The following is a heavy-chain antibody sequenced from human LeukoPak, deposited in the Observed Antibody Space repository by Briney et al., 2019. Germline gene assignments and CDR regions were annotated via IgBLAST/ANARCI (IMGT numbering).Heavy chain of an antibody. Sequence: PGGSLRLSCVASGFTFSSYAMSWVRQAPGKGLEWVSAISGSGGSTYYADSVKGRFTISRDNSKNTLYLQMNSLRAEDTAVYYCAKPIVVVPAAMGWFDPWGQGTLVTVSS. J-gene: IGHJ5*02. CDR3: AKPIVVVPAAMGWFDP. V-gene: IGHV3-23*01. CDR1: GFTFSSYA. CDR2: ISGSGGST. D-gene: IGHD2-2*01.